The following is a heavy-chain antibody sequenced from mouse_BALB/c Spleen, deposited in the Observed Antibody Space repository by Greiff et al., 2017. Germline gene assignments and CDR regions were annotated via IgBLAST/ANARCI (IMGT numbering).Heavy chain of an antibody. CDR2: IWSGGST. Sequence: QVQLKQSGPGLVQPSQSLSITCTDSGFSLTSYGVHWVRQSPGKGLEWLGVIWSGGSTDYNAAFISRLSISKDNSKSQVFFKMNSLQANDTAIYYCASPHYYGYRSAMDYWGQGTSVTVSS. CDR1: GFSLTSYG. D-gene: IGHD1-2*01. CDR3: ASPHYYGYRSAMDY. J-gene: IGHJ4*01. V-gene: IGHV2-2*02.